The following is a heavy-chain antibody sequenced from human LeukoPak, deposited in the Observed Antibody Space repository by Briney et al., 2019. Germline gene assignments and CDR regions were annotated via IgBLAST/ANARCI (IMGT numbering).Heavy chain of an antibody. CDR2: INHSGST. V-gene: IGHV4-30-2*01. CDR3: ARGIRGYSYGRYYFDY. D-gene: IGHD5-18*01. J-gene: IGHJ4*02. CDR1: GGSISSGGYY. Sequence: PSQTLSLTCTVSGGSISSGGYYWSWIRQPPGKGLEWIGYINHSGSTNYNPSLKSRVTISVDTSKNQFSLKLSSVTAADTAVYYCARGIRGYSYGRYYFDYWGQGTLVTVSS.